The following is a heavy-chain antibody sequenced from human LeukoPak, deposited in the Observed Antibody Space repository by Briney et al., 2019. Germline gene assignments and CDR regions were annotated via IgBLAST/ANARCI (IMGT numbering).Heavy chain of an antibody. D-gene: IGHD3-22*01. V-gene: IGHV1-46*01. CDR3: ARDLRGYYPDDAFDI. CDR2: INPSGGST. J-gene: IGHJ3*02. Sequence: GASVKVSCKASGYTFTNYYMHWVRQAPGQGLEWMGIINPSGGSTSYAQRFQGRVTMTTDTSTSTAYMELRSLRSDDTAVYYCARDLRGYYPDDAFDIWGQGTMVTVSS. CDR1: GYTFTNYY.